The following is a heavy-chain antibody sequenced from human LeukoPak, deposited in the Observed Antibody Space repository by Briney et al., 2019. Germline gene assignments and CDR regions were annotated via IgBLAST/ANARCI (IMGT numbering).Heavy chain of an antibody. CDR2: ISGSGGST. Sequence: AGGSLRLSCAASGFTFSSYAMSWVRQAPGKGLEWVSAISGSGGSTYYADSVKGRFTISRDNSKNTLYLQMHSLRAADTAIYYCAKASHYDILTGYYTLGGYFDYWGQGTLVTVSS. J-gene: IGHJ4*02. V-gene: IGHV3-23*01. CDR1: GFTFSSYA. D-gene: IGHD3-9*01. CDR3: AKASHYDILTGYYTLGGYFDY.